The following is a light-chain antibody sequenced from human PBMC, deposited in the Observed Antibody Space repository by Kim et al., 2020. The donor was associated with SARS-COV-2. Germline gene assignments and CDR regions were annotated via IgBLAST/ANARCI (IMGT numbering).Light chain of an antibody. CDR3: QQYYTTPWT. J-gene: IGKJ1*01. V-gene: IGKV4-1*01. Sequence: DIVMTQSPDSLAVSLGERATINCKSSQSVLYSSNNKNYLAWYQQRPGQPPKLLIYWASTRASGVPYRFSGSGSGTDFTLTISSLQAADVAVYYCQQYYTTPWTFGQGTKVEIK. CDR1: QSVLYSSNNKNY. CDR2: WAS.